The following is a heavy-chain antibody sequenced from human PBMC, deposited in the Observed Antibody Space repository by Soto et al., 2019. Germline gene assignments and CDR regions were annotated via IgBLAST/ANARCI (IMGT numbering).Heavy chain of an antibody. CDR1: GGSISSGGYY. J-gene: IGHJ4*02. D-gene: IGHD3-22*01. V-gene: IGHV4-31*03. CDR3: ARWNDSSGYYYW. CDR2: IYYSGST. Sequence: TLSLTCTVSGGSISSGGYYGSWIRQHPGKGLEWIGYIYYSGSTYYNPSLKSRVTISVDTSKNQFSLKLSSVTAADTAVYYCARWNDSSGYYYWWGQGTLVTVS.